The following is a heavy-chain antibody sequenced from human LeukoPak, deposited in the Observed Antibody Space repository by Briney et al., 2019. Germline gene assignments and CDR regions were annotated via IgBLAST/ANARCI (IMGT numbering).Heavy chain of an antibody. J-gene: IGHJ4*02. V-gene: IGHV3-30*02. Sequence: GGSLRLSCAASGFTFSRYWMSWVRQAPGKGLEWVAFIRYDGSNKYYADSVKGRFTISRDNSKNTLYLQMNSLRAEDTAVYYCAKGSWHDTRYFWGQGTLVTVSS. D-gene: IGHD3-22*01. CDR2: IRYDGSNK. CDR3: AKGSWHDTRYF. CDR1: GFTFSRYW.